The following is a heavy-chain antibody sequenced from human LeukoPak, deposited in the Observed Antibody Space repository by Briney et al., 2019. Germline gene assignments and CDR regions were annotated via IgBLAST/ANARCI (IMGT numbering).Heavy chain of an antibody. Sequence: SETLSLTCTVSGGSISSGGHYWSWIRQHPGKGLEWIGYIYYSGSTYYNPSLKSRVTISVDTSKNQFSLKLSSVTAADTAVYYCARGNWNYGNWFDTWGQGTLVTVSS. CDR1: GGSISSGGHY. D-gene: IGHD1-7*01. V-gene: IGHV4-31*03. CDR2: IYYSGST. CDR3: ARGNWNYGNWFDT. J-gene: IGHJ5*02.